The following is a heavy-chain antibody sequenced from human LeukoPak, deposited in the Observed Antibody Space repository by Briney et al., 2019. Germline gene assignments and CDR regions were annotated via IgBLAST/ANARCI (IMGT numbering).Heavy chain of an antibody. J-gene: IGHJ4*02. Sequence: PSETLSLTCTVSGGSISSGDYYWSWLRQPPGTGLEWIGYIYYSGSTYYNPSLKSRVTISVDTSKNQFSLKLSSVTAADTAVYYCARGGHLNDYGDYGDFQFDYWGQGTLVTVSS. CDR1: GGSISSGDYY. V-gene: IGHV4-30-4*01. D-gene: IGHD4-17*01. CDR3: ARGGHLNDYGDYGDFQFDY. CDR2: IYYSGST.